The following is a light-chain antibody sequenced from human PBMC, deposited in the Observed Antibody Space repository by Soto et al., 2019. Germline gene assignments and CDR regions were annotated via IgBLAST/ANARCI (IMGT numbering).Light chain of an antibody. CDR1: QSISSY. Sequence: DIQMTQSPSSLSASVGDRVTITCRASQSISSYLNWYQQKPGKAPKLLIYAASSLQSGVPSRFSGSVSGTDFTLSISSLQPEDFATYYCQHSYCTPPTFGQGTKLEIK. J-gene: IGKJ2*01. V-gene: IGKV1-39*01. CDR3: QHSYCTPPT. CDR2: AAS.